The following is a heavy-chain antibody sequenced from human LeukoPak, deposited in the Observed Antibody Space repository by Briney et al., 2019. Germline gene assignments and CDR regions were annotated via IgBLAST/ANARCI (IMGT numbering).Heavy chain of an antibody. CDR2: ISSSGSTI. V-gene: IGHV3-48*03. CDR1: GFTFSSYE. D-gene: IGHD3-22*01. Sequence: PGGSPRLSCAASGFTFSSYEMNWVRQAPGKGLEGVSYISSSGSTIYYADSVKGRFTISRDNAKNSLYLQMNSLRAEDTAVYYCARDSSTLGYYDSSGYSKRHFDYWGQGTLVTVSS. CDR3: ARDSSTLGYYDSSGYSKRHFDY. J-gene: IGHJ4*02.